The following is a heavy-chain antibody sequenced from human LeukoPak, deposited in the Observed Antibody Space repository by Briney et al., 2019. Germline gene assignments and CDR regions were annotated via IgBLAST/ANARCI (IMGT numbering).Heavy chain of an antibody. D-gene: IGHD6-13*01. J-gene: IGHJ5*02. Sequence: GGSLRLSCAVSGITLSNYGMSWVRQAPGTGLEWVANIKQDGSEKSYVDSVTGRFTISRDNAKNSLYLQMNSLRAEDTAVYYCAREISSWYRTEGRFDPWGQGTLVTVSS. V-gene: IGHV3-7*01. CDR3: AREISSWYRTEGRFDP. CDR1: GITLSNYG. CDR2: IKQDGSEK.